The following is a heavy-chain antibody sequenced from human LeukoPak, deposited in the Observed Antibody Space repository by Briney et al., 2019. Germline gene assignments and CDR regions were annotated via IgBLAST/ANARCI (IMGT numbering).Heavy chain of an antibody. CDR1: GYTFTGYY. D-gene: IGHD1-20*01. Sequence: ASVKVSCKASGYTFTGYYMHWVRQAPGQGLEWMGRINPNSGGTNYAQKFQGRVTMTRDTSISTAYMELSRLRSDDTAVYYGASSPIITGTTDWFDPWGQGTLVAVSS. J-gene: IGHJ5*02. CDR2: INPNSGGT. V-gene: IGHV1-2*06. CDR3: ASSPIITGTTDWFDP.